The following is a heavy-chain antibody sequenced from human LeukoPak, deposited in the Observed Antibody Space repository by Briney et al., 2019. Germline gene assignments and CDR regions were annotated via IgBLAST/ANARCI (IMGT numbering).Heavy chain of an antibody. Sequence: SETLSLTCAFYGGSDSDYFWNWVRQPPGKGLEWIGEITHSGSTIYNPSLKTRVTISVDTSKNQLSLKLGSVTAADAAVYYCAIFPYSGSLQLSLDYWGQGTLVTVSS. J-gene: IGHJ4*02. V-gene: IGHV4-34*01. CDR1: GGSDSDYF. CDR2: ITHSGST. CDR3: AIFPYSGSLQLSLDY. D-gene: IGHD1-26*01.